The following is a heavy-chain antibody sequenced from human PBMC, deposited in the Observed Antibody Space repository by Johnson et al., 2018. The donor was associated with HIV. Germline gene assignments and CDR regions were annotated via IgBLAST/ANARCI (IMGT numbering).Heavy chain of an antibody. D-gene: IGHD4-23*01. V-gene: IGHV3-7*05. J-gene: IGHJ3*02. CDR1: GFIFSSYW. CDR2: IKQDGSEK. CDR3: ARARQGAVVKWGPGKMDAFDI. Sequence: MLLVESGGGLVQPGGSLRLSCEASGFIFSSYWMTWVRQAPGKGLEWVANIKQDGSEKKYVDSVKGRFTISRDNAKNSLYLQMNSLRAEDTAVYYCARARQGAVVKWGPGKMDAFDIWGQGTMVTVSS.